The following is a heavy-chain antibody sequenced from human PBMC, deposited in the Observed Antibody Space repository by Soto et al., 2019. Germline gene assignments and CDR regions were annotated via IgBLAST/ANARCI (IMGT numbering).Heavy chain of an antibody. Sequence: QVQLVQSGAEVKKPGASVKVSCKASGYTFTSYYMHWVRQAPGQGLEWMGIINPSGGSTSYAQKFQGRVTMTRDTSTSTVYMELSSLRSEDTAVYYCARELSGVVPAADADSGYDFGYWGQGTLVTVSS. CDR1: GYTFTSYY. D-gene: IGHD5-12*01. CDR3: ARELSGVVPAADADSGYDFGY. J-gene: IGHJ4*02. V-gene: IGHV1-46*01. CDR2: INPSGGST.